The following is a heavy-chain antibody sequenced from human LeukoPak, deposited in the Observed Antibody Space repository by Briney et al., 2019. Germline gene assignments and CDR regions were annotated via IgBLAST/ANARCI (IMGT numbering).Heavy chain of an antibody. J-gene: IGHJ6*03. Sequence: PSETLSLTCTVSGYSISSGYYWGWIRQPPGKGLEWIGSIYHSGSTYYNPSPKSRVTISVDTSKNQFSLKLSSVTAADTAVYYCARIAPYYYYCYMDVWGKGTTVTVSS. V-gene: IGHV4-38-2*02. CDR1: GYSISSGYY. CDR2: IYHSGST. CDR3: ARIAPYYYYCYMDV.